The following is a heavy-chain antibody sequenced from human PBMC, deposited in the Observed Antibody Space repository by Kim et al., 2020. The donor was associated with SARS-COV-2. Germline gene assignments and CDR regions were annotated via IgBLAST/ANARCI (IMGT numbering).Heavy chain of an antibody. CDR3: ARDSYYYGSGGMDV. J-gene: IGHJ6*02. V-gene: IGHV3-11*01. Sequence: ATPVKGGLTIPRDNAKNSLYLQMNSLRAEDTAVYYCARDSYYYGSGGMDVWGQGTTVTVSS. D-gene: IGHD3-10*01.